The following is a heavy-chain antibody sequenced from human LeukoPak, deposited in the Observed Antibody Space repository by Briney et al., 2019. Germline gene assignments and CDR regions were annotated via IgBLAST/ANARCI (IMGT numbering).Heavy chain of an antibody. D-gene: IGHD2-2*01. CDR2: ISYDGSNK. J-gene: IGHJ6*02. Sequence: PGKTLRLSCAASGFTFSGYPIHWVRQAPGKGLEWVAVISYDGSNKYYADSVKGRFTISRDNSKNTLYLQMNSLRAEDTAVYYCARDEGYCSRTSCYGASKGMDGWGQGTAVIVSS. CDR1: GFTFSGYP. V-gene: IGHV3-30-3*01. CDR3: ARDEGYCSRTSCYGASKGMDG.